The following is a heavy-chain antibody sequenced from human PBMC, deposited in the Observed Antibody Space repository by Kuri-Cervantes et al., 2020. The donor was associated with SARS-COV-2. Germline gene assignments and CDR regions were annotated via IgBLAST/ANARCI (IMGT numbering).Heavy chain of an antibody. D-gene: IGHD3-9*01. CDR2: IYHSGST. CDR3: ARERYYDILTGYHTRNYGMDV. Sequence: SETLSLTCTVSGYSISSGYYWGWIRQPPGKGLEWIGSIYHSGSTYYNPSLKSRVTMSVDTSKNQFSLKLSSVTAADTAVYYCARERYYDILTGYHTRNYGMDVWGQGTTVTVSS. CDR1: GYSISSGYY. V-gene: IGHV4-38-2*02. J-gene: IGHJ6*02.